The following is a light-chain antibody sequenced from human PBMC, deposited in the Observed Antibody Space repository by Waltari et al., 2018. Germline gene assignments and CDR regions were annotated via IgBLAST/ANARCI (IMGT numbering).Light chain of an antibody. V-gene: IGLV1-40*01. Sequence: QSGLTQPPSVSGAPGQRVTISCTGSSSNIGAGYDVHWYQLLPGTAPKLLIYGNRNRPAGVPDRFAGPKSCASASLAITGLQAEDEADYYGQSYDSSLSGSVFGGGTKLTVL. CDR1: SSNIGAGYD. J-gene: IGLJ2*01. CDR3: QSYDSSLSGSV. CDR2: GNR.